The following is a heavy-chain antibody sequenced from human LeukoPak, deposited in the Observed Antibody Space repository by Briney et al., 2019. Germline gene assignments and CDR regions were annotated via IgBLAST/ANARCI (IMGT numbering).Heavy chain of an antibody. CDR3: ARDGGARDFDY. D-gene: IGHD3-16*01. CDR2: ISSSSSYI. V-gene: IGHV3-21*01. CDR1: GFTFSSYS. J-gene: IGHJ4*01. Sequence: GGSLRLSCAASGFTFSSYSMNWVRQAPGKGLEWFSSISSSSSYIYYADSVKGRFTISRDNAKNSLYLQMNSLRAEDTAVYYCARDGGARDFDYWGHGTLVTVSS.